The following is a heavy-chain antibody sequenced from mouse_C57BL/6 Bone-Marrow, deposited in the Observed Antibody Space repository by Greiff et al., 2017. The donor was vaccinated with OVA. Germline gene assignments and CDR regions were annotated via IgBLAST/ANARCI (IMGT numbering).Heavy chain of an antibody. CDR2: IYPRDGST. Sequence: VMLVESGPELVKPGASVKLSCKASGYTFTSYDINWVKQRPGQGLEWIGWIYPRDGSTTYNETFKGKATLTVDTSSSTAYMELHSLTSEDSAVYFCAIRRVCYGFAYWGQGTLVTVSA. J-gene: IGHJ3*01. V-gene: IGHV1-85*01. CDR3: AIRRVCYGFAY. D-gene: IGHD2-1*01. CDR1: GYTFTSYD.